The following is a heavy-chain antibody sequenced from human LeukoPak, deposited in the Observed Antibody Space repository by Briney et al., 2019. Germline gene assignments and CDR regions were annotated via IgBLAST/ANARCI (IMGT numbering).Heavy chain of an antibody. D-gene: IGHD3-10*01. CDR2: IIVDSGKT. V-gene: IGHV1-58*01. CDR1: GFSFSGSA. Sequence: SVKVSCKTSGFSFSGSAVQWARQARGQGLEWLGWIIVDSGKTQSLKKLQERITLTRDMSTNTAYMELSDLTPEDTAVYYCATDSTPLVRGLIIAFAYWGQGTQVTVSS. CDR3: ATDSTPLVRGLIIAFAY. J-gene: IGHJ4*02.